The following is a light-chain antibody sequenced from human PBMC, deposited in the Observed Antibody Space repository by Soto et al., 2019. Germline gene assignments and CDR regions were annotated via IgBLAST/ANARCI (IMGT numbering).Light chain of an antibody. CDR1: QSISNN. V-gene: IGKV3-15*01. Sequence: EIVMTQSPATLSVSPGERATLSCRASQSISNNLAWYHQRPGQAPRLLIYGASTRATGIPDRFSRSGSGTEFTLPISSLQSEDFAVYYCQQYNNWWTFGQGTRVEIK. J-gene: IGKJ1*01. CDR3: QQYNNWWT. CDR2: GAS.